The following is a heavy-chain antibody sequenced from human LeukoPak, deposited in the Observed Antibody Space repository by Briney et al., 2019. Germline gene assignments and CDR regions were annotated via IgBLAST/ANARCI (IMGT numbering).Heavy chain of an antibody. CDR1: GYSISSGYY. D-gene: IGHD3-10*01. J-gene: IGHJ4*02. CDR2: IYHSGST. Sequence: PSETLSLTCTVSGYSISSGYYWGWIRQPPGKGLEWIGSIYHSGSTYYNPSLKSRVTISVDTSKNQFSLKLSSVTAADTAVYYCARLENYGSGSYYPLYWGQGTLVTVSS. V-gene: IGHV4-38-2*02. CDR3: ARLENYGSGSYYPLY.